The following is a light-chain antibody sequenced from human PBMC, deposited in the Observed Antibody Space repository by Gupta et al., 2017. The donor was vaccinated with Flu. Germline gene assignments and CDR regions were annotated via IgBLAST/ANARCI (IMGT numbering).Light chain of an antibody. CDR1: QNIDSW. V-gene: IGKV1-5*03. Sequence: PSTLSASLGARVTFTCRASQNIDSWLAWYQQRPGKAPRLLIYKASNLESGVPSRFSGSGSGTEFTLAISSLQPDDLATYYCQQYDSYPWTFGQGTKV. J-gene: IGKJ1*01. CDR3: QQYDSYPWT. CDR2: KAS.